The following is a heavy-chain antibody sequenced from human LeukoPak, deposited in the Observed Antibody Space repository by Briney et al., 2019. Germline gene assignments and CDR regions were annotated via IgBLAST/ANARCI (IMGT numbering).Heavy chain of an antibody. D-gene: IGHD3-16*02. V-gene: IGHV4-34*01. CDR1: GGSFSGYY. CDR3: ARGFYVWGSYRPTHDAFDI. CDR2: INHSGST. Sequence: PSETLSLTCAVYGGSFSGYYWSWIRQPPGKGLEWIGEINHSGSTNYNPSLKSRVTISVDTSKNQFSLKLSSVTAADTAVYYCARGFYVWGSYRPTHDAFDIWGQGTMVTVSS. J-gene: IGHJ3*02.